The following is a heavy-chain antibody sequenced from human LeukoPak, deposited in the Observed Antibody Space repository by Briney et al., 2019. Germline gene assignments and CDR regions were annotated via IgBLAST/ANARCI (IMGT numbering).Heavy chain of an antibody. CDR2: INHSGST. J-gene: IGHJ4*02. CDR1: GGSFSGYY. D-gene: IGHD3-22*01. Sequence: KPSETLSLTCAVYGGSFSGYYWSWIRQPPGKGLEWIGEINHSGSTNYNPSLKSRVTISVDTSKNQFSLKLSSVTAADTAVYYCARGGRLSGYPDYWGQGTLVTVSS. CDR3: ARGGRLSGYPDY. V-gene: IGHV4-34*01.